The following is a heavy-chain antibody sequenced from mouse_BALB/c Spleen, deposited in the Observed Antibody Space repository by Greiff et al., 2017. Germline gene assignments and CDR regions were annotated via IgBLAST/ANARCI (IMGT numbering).Heavy chain of an antibody. D-gene: IGHD2-2*01. CDR3: ASDGYLFDY. J-gene: IGHJ2*01. CDR1: GYSITSGYY. CDR2: ISYDGSN. Sequence: EVQLQESGPGLVKPSQSLSLTCSVTGYSITSGYYWNWIRQFPGNKLEWMGYISYDGSNNYNPSLKNRISITRDTSKNQFFLKLNSVTTEDTATYYCASDGYLFDYWGQGTTLTVSS. V-gene: IGHV3-6*02.